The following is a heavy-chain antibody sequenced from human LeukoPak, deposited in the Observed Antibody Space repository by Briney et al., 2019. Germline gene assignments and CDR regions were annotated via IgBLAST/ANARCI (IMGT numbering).Heavy chain of an antibody. J-gene: IGHJ3*02. D-gene: IGHD5-12*01. CDR3: ARHFRGFDI. V-gene: IGHV4-39*01. CDR1: GGSISSSSYY. CDR2: IYYSGRT. Sequence: SETLSLTCTVSGGSISSSSYYWGWIRQPPGKGLEWIGSIYYSGRTYYNPSLKSRVTISVDTSKNQFSLKLSSVTAADTAVYYCARHFRGFDIWGQGTMVTVSS.